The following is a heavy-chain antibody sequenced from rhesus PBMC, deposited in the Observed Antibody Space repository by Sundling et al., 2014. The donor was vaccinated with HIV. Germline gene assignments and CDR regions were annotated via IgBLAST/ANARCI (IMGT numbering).Heavy chain of an antibody. J-gene: IGHJ6*01. CDR3: TKHVLQYLDWYPRGYGLDS. Sequence: EVQLVESGGGLVQPGGSLRLSCAASGFTFSGYGMSWVRQAPGKGLEWVSSISAASHHIYYDDSVKGRFTISRDNAKNSLSLQMNSLRAEDTAVYYCTKHVLQYLDWYPRGYGLDSWGQGVVVTVSS. D-gene: IGHD3-3*01. CDR1: GFTFSGYG. CDR2: ISAASHHI. V-gene: IGHV3-136*01.